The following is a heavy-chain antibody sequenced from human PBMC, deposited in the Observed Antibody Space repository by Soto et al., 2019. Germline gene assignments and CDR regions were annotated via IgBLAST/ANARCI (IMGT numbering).Heavy chain of an antibody. CDR3: ARAGSSGYYYPNLDFDY. Sequence: ASVKVSCKASGYTFTSYYMHWVRQAPGQGLEWMGIINPSGGSTSYAQKFQGRVTMTRDTSTSTVYMELSSLRSEDTAVYYCARAGSSGYYYPNLDFDYWGQGTLVTVSS. CDR2: INPSGGST. J-gene: IGHJ4*02. D-gene: IGHD3-22*01. CDR1: GYTFTSYY. V-gene: IGHV1-46*03.